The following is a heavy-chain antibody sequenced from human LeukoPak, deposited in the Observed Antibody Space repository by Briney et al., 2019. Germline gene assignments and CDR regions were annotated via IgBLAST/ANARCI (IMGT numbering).Heavy chain of an antibody. CDR1: GFTVSSNY. J-gene: IGHJ4*02. V-gene: IGHV3-53*01. Sequence: GGSLRLSCAVSGFTVSSNYMSWVRQAPGKELEWVSVIYSGGSTHYADSVKGRFTISRGNSKNTLFLQMNSLRAEDAAVYYCARADGTGGPYDYWGQGTLVTVSS. CDR2: IYSGGST. CDR3: ARADGTGGPYDY. D-gene: IGHD3/OR15-3a*01.